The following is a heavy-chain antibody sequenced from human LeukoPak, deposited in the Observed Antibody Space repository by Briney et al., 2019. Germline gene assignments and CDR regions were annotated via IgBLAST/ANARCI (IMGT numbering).Heavy chain of an antibody. CDR1: GFTFSSYA. J-gene: IGHJ4*02. CDR2: ISGSGGST. V-gene: IGHV3-23*01. D-gene: IGHD3-10*01. CDR3: AKGHYGSGSYYSFPYYFDY. Sequence: GGSLRLSCAASGFTFSSYAMSWVRQAPGKGLEWVSAISGSGGSTYYADSVKGRFTISRDNSKNTLYLQMNSLRAEDTAVYYCAKGHYGSGSYYSFPYYFDYWGQGTLVTVSS.